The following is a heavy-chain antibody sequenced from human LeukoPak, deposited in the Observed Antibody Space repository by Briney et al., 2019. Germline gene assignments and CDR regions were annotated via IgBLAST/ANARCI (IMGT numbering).Heavy chain of an antibody. CDR2: IVPHSGGT. CDR3: ARNAYCDSTNCYAWFDP. J-gene: IGHJ5*02. Sequence: ASVKVSCKASGYTFTDYYIHWVRQAPGQGLEWMGWIVPHSGGTNYAQNYQGRITMTRDTSISTAYMELSSLRPDDTAVYYCARNAYCDSTNCYAWFDPWGQGTLVTVSS. D-gene: IGHD2-2*01. CDR1: GYTFTDYY. V-gene: IGHV1-2*02.